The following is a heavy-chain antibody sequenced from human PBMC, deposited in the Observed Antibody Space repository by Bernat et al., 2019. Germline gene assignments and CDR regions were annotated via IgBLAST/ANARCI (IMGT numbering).Heavy chain of an antibody. CDR2: MNPNSGNT. V-gene: IGHV1-8*01. D-gene: IGHD6-13*01. CDR1: GYTFTSYD. J-gene: IGHJ4*02. Sequence: QVQLVQSGAEAKKPGASVKVSCKASGYTFTSYDINWVRQATGQGLEWMGWMNPNSGNTGYAQNFQGRVTMSRNTCIGTAYMELSSLRAEDTAVYYCARAARIAAALSGNFDYWGQGTLVTVSS. CDR3: ARAARIAAALSGNFDY.